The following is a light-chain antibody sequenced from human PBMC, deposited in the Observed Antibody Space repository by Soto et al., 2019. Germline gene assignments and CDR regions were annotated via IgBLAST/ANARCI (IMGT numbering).Light chain of an antibody. Sequence: SVLTQPASVSGSPGQSITISCTGTSSDVGGYNYVSWYQQHPGKAPKLIIYEVSDRPSGVSNRFSGSKSGNTASLTISRLQTEDEADYYCSSYTASRTLEVFGTGQKVIV. J-gene: IGLJ1*01. CDR1: SSDVGGYNY. V-gene: IGLV2-14*01. CDR2: EVS. CDR3: SSYTASRTLEV.